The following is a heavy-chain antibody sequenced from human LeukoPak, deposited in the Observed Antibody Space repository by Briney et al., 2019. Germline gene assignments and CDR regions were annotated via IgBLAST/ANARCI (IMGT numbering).Heavy chain of an antibody. D-gene: IGHD4-23*01. CDR2: ISSDGGST. CDR1: GFTISSYA. V-gene: IGHV3-64D*06. CDR3: VKDRWVDY. J-gene: IGHJ4*02. Sequence: VGSLRLSCSVSGFTISSYAMHWVRQAPGKGLEYVSSISSDGGSTFYADSVKGRFTISRDNSKNTLSLQMSSLRTEDTAVYYCVKDRWVDYWGQGTLVTVSS.